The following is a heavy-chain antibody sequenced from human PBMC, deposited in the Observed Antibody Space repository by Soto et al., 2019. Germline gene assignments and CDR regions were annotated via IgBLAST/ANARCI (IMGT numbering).Heavy chain of an antibody. D-gene: IGHD3-10*01. CDR3: ARDGAPLLSP. V-gene: IGHV1-69*12. CDR2: IIPIFGTA. Sequence: QVQLVQSGAEVKKPGSSVKVSCKASGCTFSSYAISWVRQAPGQGLEWMGGIIPIFGTANYAQQFQGRVTRTADEPTRTAYMELSSLGSEDTAGYYGARDGAPLLSPWGKGPMVTVSA. J-gene: IGHJ3*01. CDR1: GCTFSSYA.